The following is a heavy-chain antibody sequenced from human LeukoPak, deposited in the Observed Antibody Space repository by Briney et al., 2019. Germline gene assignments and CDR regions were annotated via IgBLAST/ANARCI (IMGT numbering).Heavy chain of an antibody. CDR3: ARENYYGSGSYYGGTY. J-gene: IGHJ4*02. CDR1: GFTFSSYW. CDR2: IKQDGSEK. D-gene: IGHD3-10*01. V-gene: IGHV3-7*05. Sequence: GGSLRLSCAASGFTFSSYWMSWVRQAPGKGLEWVANIKQDGSEKYYVDSVKGRFTIPRDNAKNSLYLQMNSLRAEDTAVYYCARENYYGSGSYYGGTYWGQGTLVTVSS.